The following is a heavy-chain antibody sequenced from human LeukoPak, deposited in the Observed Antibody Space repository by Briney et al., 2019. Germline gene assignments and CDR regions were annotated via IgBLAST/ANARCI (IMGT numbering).Heavy chain of an antibody. CDR1: GFTFSSYS. V-gene: IGHV3-48*02. J-gene: IGHJ4*02. CDR2: ISSSSSTI. CDR3: ARGGPRDSSGWYRADLVDY. D-gene: IGHD6-19*01. Sequence: GGSLRLSCAASGFTFSSYSMNWVRQAPGKGLEWVSYISSSSSTIYYADSVKGRFTISRDNAKNSLYLQMNSLRDEDTAVYYCARGGPRDSSGWYRADLVDYWGQGTLVTVSS.